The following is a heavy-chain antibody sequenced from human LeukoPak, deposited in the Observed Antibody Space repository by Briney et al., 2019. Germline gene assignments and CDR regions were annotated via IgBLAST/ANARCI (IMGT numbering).Heavy chain of an antibody. CDR3: ARSLGGDSTY. D-gene: IGHD2-21*02. J-gene: IGHJ4*02. CDR1: GFTFSSYA. CDR2: IYGGGTT. V-gene: IGHV3-23*03. Sequence: GGSLRLSCAASGFTFSSYAMSWVRQAPGKGLEWVSVIYGGGTTVYADSVKGRFTISRDSSKNTVYLQMNSLRAEDTAVYYCARSLGGDSTYWGQGTLVTVSS.